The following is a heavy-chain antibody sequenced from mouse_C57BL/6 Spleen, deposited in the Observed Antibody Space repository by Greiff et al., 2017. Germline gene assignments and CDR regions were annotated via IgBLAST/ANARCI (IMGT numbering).Heavy chain of an antibody. J-gene: IGHJ4*01. CDR1: GYTFTSYG. Sequence: QVQLKESGAELARPGASVKLSCKASGYTFTSYGISWVKQRTGQGLEWIGEIYPRSGNTYYNEKFKGKATLTADKSSSTAYMELRSLTSEDSAVYFCARGIEITTVVAHYAMDYWGQGTSVTVSS. V-gene: IGHV1-81*01. CDR2: IYPRSGNT. CDR3: ARGIEITTVVAHYAMDY. D-gene: IGHD1-1*01.